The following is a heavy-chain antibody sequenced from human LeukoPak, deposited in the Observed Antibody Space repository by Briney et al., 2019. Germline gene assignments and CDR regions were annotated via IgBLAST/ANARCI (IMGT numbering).Heavy chain of an antibody. CDR1: GYSISSGYY. Sequence: PSETLSLTCTVSGYSISSGYYWGWIRQPPGKGLEWIGSIYHSGSTYYNPSLKSRVTISVDTSNNQFSLKLSSVTAADTAVYYCARGLPKIDSGDYGGTWFDPWGQGTLVTVSS. CDR3: ARGLPKIDSGDYGGTWFDP. V-gene: IGHV4-38-2*02. J-gene: IGHJ5*02. D-gene: IGHD4-17*01. CDR2: IYHSGST.